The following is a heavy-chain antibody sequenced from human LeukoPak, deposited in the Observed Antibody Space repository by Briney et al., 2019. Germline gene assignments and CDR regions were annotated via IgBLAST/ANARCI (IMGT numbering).Heavy chain of an antibody. CDR1: GGTFSSYA. J-gene: IGHJ6*03. CDR2: IIPIFGTA. CDR3: ARDLRPLWFGELIPPSPRYCYYYYYMDV. V-gene: IGHV1-69*13. Sequence: ASVKVSCKASGGTFSSYAISWLRQAPGQGLEWMGGIIPIFGTANYAQKFQGRVTITADESTSTAYMELSSLRSEDTAVYYCARDLRPLWFGELIPPSPRYCYYYYYMDVWGKGTTVTVSS. D-gene: IGHD3-10*01.